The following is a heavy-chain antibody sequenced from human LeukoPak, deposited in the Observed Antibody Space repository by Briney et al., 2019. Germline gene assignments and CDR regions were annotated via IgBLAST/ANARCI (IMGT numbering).Heavy chain of an antibody. J-gene: IGHJ4*02. Sequence: ASVKVSCKASGYTFTTYGFSWVRQAPGQGLEWMGWISAYNGNTNYAQNLRGRVTMTTDTSTTTAYMELRSLRSDDTAVYYCARDPAGTTRYSFDYWGQGTLVTVSS. D-gene: IGHD1-7*01. CDR3: ARDPAGTTRYSFDY. CDR1: GYTFTTYG. V-gene: IGHV1-18*01. CDR2: ISAYNGNT.